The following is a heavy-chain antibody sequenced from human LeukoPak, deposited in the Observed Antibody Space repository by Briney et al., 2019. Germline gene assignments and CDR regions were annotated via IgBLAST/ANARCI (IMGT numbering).Heavy chain of an antibody. V-gene: IGHV3-9*01. Sequence: PGGSLRLSCAASGFTFDDYAMHWVRQAPGKGLEWVSGISWNSGSIYYADSVKGRFTISRDNAKNSLYLQMNSLRAEDTALYYCAKDSSAGTYYYYGMDVWVQGTTVTVSS. CDR3: AKDSSAGTYYYYGMDV. CDR2: ISWNSGSI. J-gene: IGHJ6*02. D-gene: IGHD6-13*01. CDR1: GFTFDDYA.